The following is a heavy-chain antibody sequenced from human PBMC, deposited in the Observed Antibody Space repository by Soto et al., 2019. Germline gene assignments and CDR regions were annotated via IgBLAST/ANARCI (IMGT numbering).Heavy chain of an antibody. Sequence: QVQLVESGGGVVQPGGSLRLSCAVSGFTFRGCSMHWVRQAPGKGLEWVAVMWNDGSDKHYGDSVKGRFTISADNFKNTLYLQMSSLRGDDTAFYYCVRDFGDYKFDSWGQGTLVTVSS. D-gene: IGHD4-17*01. J-gene: IGHJ4*02. CDR2: MWNDGSDK. CDR3: VRDFGDYKFDS. V-gene: IGHV3-33*01. CDR1: GFTFRGCS.